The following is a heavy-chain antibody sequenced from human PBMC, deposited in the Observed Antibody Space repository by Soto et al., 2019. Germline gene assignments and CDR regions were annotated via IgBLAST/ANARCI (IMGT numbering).Heavy chain of an antibody. CDR3: ARDSFDSSGWYGDY. J-gene: IGHJ4*02. V-gene: IGHV1-3*01. Sequence: ASVKVSCKASGYTFTSYAMHWVRQAPGQRLEWMGWINAGNGNTKYSQKFQGRVTITRDTSASTAYMELSSLRSEDTAVYYCARDSFDSSGWYGDYWGQGHLVTVSS. D-gene: IGHD6-19*01. CDR2: INAGNGNT. CDR1: GYTFTSYA.